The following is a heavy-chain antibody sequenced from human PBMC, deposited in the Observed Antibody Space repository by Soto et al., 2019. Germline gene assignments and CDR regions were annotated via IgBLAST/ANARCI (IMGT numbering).Heavy chain of an antibody. CDR2: ISAYNGNT. D-gene: IGHD2-21*02. Sequence: ASVKVSCKASGYTFTSYCISWVRQAPGQGLEWMGWISAYNGNTNYAQKLQGRVTMTTDTSTSTAYMELRSLRSDDTAVYYCASHIVVVTANYYYYYGIDVWGQGTTVTVSS. J-gene: IGHJ6*02. V-gene: IGHV1-18*01. CDR1: GYTFTSYC. CDR3: ASHIVVVTANYYYYYGIDV.